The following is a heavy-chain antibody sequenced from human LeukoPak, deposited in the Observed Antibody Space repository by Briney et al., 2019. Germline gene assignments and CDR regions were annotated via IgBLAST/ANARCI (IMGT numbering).Heavy chain of an antibody. CDR3: ARHLGYCSGGSCYHFYY. V-gene: IGHV4-39*01. CDR1: GGSISRIRHY. D-gene: IGHD2-15*01. Sequence: SETLSLTSTVSGGSISRIRHYWRWIRQPPGKGLEWIGSIYYTGSTYYNPSLKSRVTISVDTSKNQFSLKLSSVTAADTAVYPCARHLGYCSGGSCYHFYYWGQGTLVTVSS. CDR2: IYYTGST. J-gene: IGHJ4*02.